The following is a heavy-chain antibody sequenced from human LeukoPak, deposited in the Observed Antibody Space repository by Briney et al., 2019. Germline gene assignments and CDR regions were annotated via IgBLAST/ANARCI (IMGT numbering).Heavy chain of an antibody. CDR2: IIPIFGTA. CDR1: GGTFSSYA. J-gene: IGHJ1*01. Sequence: WASVKVSCKASGGTFSSYAISWVRQAPGQGLEWMGGIIPIFGTANYAQKFQGRVTITADESTSTAYMELSSLRSEDTAVYYCARGGAARLHFQNWGQGTLVTVSS. D-gene: IGHD6-6*01. CDR3: ARGGAARLHFQN. V-gene: IGHV1-69*13.